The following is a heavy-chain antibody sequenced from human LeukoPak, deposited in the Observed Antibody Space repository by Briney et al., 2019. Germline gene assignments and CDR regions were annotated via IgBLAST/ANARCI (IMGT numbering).Heavy chain of an antibody. D-gene: IGHD2-2*01. CDR1: GITVSSNY. J-gene: IGHJ4*02. CDR2: IYSGGST. Sequence: GGSLRLSCAASGITVSSNYMSWVRQAPGKGLEWVSVIYSGGSTYYADSVKGRFTISRDNSKNTLYLQMNSLRAEDTAVYYCARLACSSTSCPLRYWGQGTLVTVSS. CDR3: ARLACSSTSCPLRY. V-gene: IGHV3-53*01.